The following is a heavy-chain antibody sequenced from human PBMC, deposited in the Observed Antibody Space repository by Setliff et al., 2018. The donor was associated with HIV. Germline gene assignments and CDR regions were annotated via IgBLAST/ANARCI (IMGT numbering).Heavy chain of an antibody. Sequence: SETLSLTCTVSGGSISSSSYYWGWIRQPPGEGLEWVGSIYNSGSRYYNPSLNSRVTISVDTSKNQFSLKLSSVTAADTAVYYCAKSDTTMDGGTPFYMDVWGKGTTVTVS. CDR3: AKSDTTMDGGTPFYMDV. CDR2: IYNSGSR. CDR1: GGSISSSSYY. D-gene: IGHD3-10*01. J-gene: IGHJ6*03. V-gene: IGHV4-39*01.